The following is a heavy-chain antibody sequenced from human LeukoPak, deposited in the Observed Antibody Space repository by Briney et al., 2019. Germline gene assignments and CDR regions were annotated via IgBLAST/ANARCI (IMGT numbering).Heavy chain of an antibody. CDR2: MNPNSGNT. J-gene: IGHJ4*02. CDR1: GYTFTSYD. D-gene: IGHD4-17*01. V-gene: IGHV1-8*01. Sequence: ASVKVSCMASGYTFTSYDINWVRQATGQGLEWMGWMNPNSGNTGYAQKFQGRVTITADESTSTAYMELSSLRSEDTAVYYCARGPVDTVLEYYFDYWGQGTLVTVSS. CDR3: ARGPVDTVLEYYFDY.